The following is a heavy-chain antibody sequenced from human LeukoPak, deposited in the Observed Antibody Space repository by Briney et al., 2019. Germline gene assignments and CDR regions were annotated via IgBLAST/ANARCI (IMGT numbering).Heavy chain of an antibody. D-gene: IGHD5-24*01. J-gene: IGHJ4*02. CDR2: IKQDGSKK. CDR3: TRVGYIDEGIDY. Sequence: QPGGSLRLSCVASGFPFGSYWMTWVRQAPGKGLEWVANIKQDGSKKSYVDSVKGRFTISRDNAKNSLYLQMNSLRAEDTAIYYCTRVGYIDEGIDYWGQGTLVTVSS. CDR1: GFPFGSYW. V-gene: IGHV3-7*04.